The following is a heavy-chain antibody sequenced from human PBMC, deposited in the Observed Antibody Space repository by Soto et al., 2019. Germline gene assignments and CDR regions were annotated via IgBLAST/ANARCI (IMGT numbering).Heavy chain of an antibody. V-gene: IGHV1-45*02. CDR1: GYTFTYRY. Sequence: QMQLVQSGAEVKKTGSSVKVSCKASGYTFTYRYLHWVRQAPGQALEWMGWITPFNGNTNYAQKFQDRVTITRDRSMSTAYMELSSLRSEDTAMYYCARSGELSYYGSGTSPVDYYYGMDVWGQGTTVTVSS. CDR2: ITPFNGNT. J-gene: IGHJ6*02. D-gene: IGHD3-10*01. CDR3: ARSGELSYYGSGTSPVDYYYGMDV.